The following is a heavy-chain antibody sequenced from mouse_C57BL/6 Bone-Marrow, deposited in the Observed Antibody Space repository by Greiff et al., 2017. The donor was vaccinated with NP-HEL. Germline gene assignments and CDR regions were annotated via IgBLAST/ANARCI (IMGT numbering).Heavy chain of an antibody. Sequence: QVQLQQSGAELVKPGASVKMSCKASGYTFTSYWITWVKQRPGQGLEWIGDIYPGSGSTNYNEKFKSKATLTVDTSSSTAYMQLSSLTSEDSAVYYCAKGDGYSAWFAYWGQETLVTVSA. D-gene: IGHD2-3*01. CDR1: GYTFTSYW. CDR2: IYPGSGST. J-gene: IGHJ3*01. CDR3: AKGDGYSAWFAY. V-gene: IGHV1-55*01.